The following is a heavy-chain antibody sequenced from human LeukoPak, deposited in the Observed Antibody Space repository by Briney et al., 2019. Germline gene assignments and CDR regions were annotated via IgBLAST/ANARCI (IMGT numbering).Heavy chain of an antibody. V-gene: IGHV3-7*01. CDR1: GFTFSIYG. CDR3: ARDVQSGYSYGSPVT. J-gene: IGHJ3*01. Sequence: GGSLRLSCAASGFTFSIYGMSWVRQAPGKGLEWVANIKQDGSEKYYVDSVKGRFTISRDNAKNSLYLQMNSLRAEDTAVYYCARDVQSGYSYGSPVTWGQGTMVTVSS. CDR2: IKQDGSEK. D-gene: IGHD5-18*01.